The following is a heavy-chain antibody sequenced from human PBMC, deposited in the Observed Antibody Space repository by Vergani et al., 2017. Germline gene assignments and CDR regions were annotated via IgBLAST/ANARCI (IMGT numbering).Heavy chain of an antibody. V-gene: IGHV1-2*02. D-gene: IGHD1-20*01. J-gene: IGHJ6*03. Sequence: QVQLVQSGAEVKKPGASVKVSCKASGYTFIDYYLHWVRQAPGQGLEWLAWINPKSGGTNNAQKFQGRVTVTRDTSITTADMELSGLRSDDTAVYYCARDKGYNWNPRDQPYYYYYMDVWGKGTTVTVSS. CDR1: GYTFIDYY. CDR2: INPKSGGT. CDR3: ARDKGYNWNPRDQPYYYYYMDV.